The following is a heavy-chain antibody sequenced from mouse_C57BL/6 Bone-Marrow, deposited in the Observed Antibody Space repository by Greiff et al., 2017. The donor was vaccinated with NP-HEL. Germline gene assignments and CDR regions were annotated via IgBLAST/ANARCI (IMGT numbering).Heavy chain of an antibody. Sequence: DVKLVESGGGLVQSGRSLRLSCATSGFTFSDFYMEWVRQAPGKGLEWIAASRNKANDYTTEYSASVKGRFIVSRDTSQSILYLQMNALRAEDTAIYYCARDAHYAPYAMDYWGQGTSVTVSS. CDR1: GFTFSDFY. J-gene: IGHJ4*01. V-gene: IGHV7-1*01. CDR2: SRNKANDYTT. CDR3: ARDAHYAPYAMDY. D-gene: IGHD1-1*02.